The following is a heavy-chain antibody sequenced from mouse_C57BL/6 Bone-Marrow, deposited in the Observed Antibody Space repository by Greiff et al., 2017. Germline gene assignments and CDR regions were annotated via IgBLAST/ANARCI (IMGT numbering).Heavy chain of an antibody. CDR2: IHPNSGST. J-gene: IGHJ4*01. CDR3: AYLLWYPMDY. D-gene: IGHD2-1*01. Sequence: QVQLQQSGAELVKPGASVKLSCKASGYTFTSYWMHWVKQRPGQGLEWIGMIHPNSGSTNYNEKFKSKATLTVDKSSSTAYMQLSSLTSEDSAVYYCAYLLWYPMDYWGQGTSVTVSS. CDR1: GYTFTSYW. V-gene: IGHV1-64*01.